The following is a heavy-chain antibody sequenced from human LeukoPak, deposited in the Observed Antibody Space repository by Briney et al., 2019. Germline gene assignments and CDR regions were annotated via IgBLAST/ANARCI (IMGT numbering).Heavy chain of an antibody. V-gene: IGHV3-23*01. J-gene: IGHJ4*02. CDR2: ISGSAGGT. D-gene: IGHD3-22*01. CDR1: GITLSNYG. Sequence: GGSLRLSCAVSGITLSNYGMSWVRRAPGKGLEWVAGISGSAGGTYYADSVKGRFTVSRDNAKNTLYLQLNNLRAEDTAVYFCAKRGVVIRVILVGFHKEAYYFDSWGQGALVTVSS. CDR3: AKRGVVIRVILVGFHKEAYYFDS.